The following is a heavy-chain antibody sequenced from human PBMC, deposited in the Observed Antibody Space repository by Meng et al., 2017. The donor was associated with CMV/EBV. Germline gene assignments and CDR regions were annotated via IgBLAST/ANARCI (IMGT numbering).Heavy chain of an antibody. J-gene: IGHJ6*02. CDR1: GYTFTSYG. V-gene: IGHV1-2*02. D-gene: IGHD3-22*01. CDR2: INPNSGGT. Sequence: ASVKVSCKASGYTFTSYGISWVRQAPGQGLEWMGWINPNSGGTNYAQKFQGRVTMTRDTSISTAYMELSRLRSDDTAVYYCARGGERDSSGYRYGMDVWGQGTTVTVSS. CDR3: ARGGERDSSGYRYGMDV.